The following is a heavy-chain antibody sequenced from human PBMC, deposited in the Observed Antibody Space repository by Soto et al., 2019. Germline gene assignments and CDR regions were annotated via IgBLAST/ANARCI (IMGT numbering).Heavy chain of an antibody. J-gene: IGHJ5*02. CDR1: GGSVSGAGYS. CDR3: ARALFYSGSGNYNNLMFDA. D-gene: IGHD3-10*01. CDR2: IYHSGTT. Sequence: SETLSLTCAVSGGSVSGAGYSWSWIRQPPGGGLDWIGYIYHSGTTYCNPSLKTRLTMSLDRSNNKFSLTLNSVTAADTALYFCARALFYSGSGNYNNLMFDAWGKGTQVTVSS. V-gene: IGHV4-30-2*01.